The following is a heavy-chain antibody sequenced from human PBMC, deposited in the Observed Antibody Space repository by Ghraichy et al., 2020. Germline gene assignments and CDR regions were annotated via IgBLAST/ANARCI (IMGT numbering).Heavy chain of an antibody. CDR1: GLMFSPNT. D-gene: IGHD6-19*01. CDR2: ISSSTRYI. CDR3: SRGGGAGTPVLYHMDV. J-gene: IGHJ6*02. Sequence: GGSLRLSCVASGLMFSPNTMNWVRQAPGKGLECVSSISSSTRYIYYADSVKGRFTISRDNAQNSLYLQMNSLRAEDTAVYYCSRGGGAGTPVLYHMDVWGLGTTVTVSS. V-gene: IGHV3-21*01.